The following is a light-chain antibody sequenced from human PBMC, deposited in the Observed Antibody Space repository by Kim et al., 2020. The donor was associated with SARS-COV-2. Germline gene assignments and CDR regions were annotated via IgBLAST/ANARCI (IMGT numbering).Light chain of an antibody. CDR1: QSVSSSY. V-gene: IGKV3-20*01. CDR2: GAS. CDR3: QQYGSSQPG. Sequence: EIVLTQSPGTLSLSPGERATLSCRASQSVSSSYLAWYQQKPGQAPRLLIYGASSRATGIPDRFSGSGSGTDFTLTISRLEPEDFAVYYCQQYGSSQPGFGQGTKVDIK. J-gene: IGKJ1*01.